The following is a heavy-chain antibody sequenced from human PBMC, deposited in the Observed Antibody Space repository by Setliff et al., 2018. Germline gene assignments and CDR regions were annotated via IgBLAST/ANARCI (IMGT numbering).Heavy chain of an antibody. CDR3: ATPTVVTPHYYYGMDV. D-gene: IGHD4-17*01. V-gene: IGHV1-69*10. J-gene: IGHJ6*02. CDR2: IIPILGIA. Sequence: SVKVSCKASGGTFSSYAISWVRQAPGQGLEWMGGIIPILGIANYAQKFQGRVTITADEPTSTAYMELSSLRSEDTAVYYCATPTVVTPHYYYGMDVWGQGTTVTVSS. CDR1: GGTFSSYA.